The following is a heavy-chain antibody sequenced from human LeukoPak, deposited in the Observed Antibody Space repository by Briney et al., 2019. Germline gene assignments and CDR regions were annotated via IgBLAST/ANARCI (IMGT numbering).Heavy chain of an antibody. CDR2: ISAYNGNT. Sequence: ASVKVSCKASGYTFTSYGISWVRQAPGQGLEWMGWISAYNGNTNYAQKLQGRVTMTTDTSTSTAYMELSSLRSEDTAVYYCAADLAGDYITDYWGQGTLVTVSS. J-gene: IGHJ4*02. CDR1: GYTFTSYG. V-gene: IGHV1-18*01. D-gene: IGHD4-17*01. CDR3: AADLAGDYITDY.